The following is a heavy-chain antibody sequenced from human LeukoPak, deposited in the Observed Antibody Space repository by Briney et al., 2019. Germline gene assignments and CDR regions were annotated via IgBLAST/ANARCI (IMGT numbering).Heavy chain of an antibody. Sequence: GGSLRLSCSASGFTFTNYAMTWVRQAPGKGRERGSSISASGVMTYYADSVKGRFTVSRDNSKNSLYLQMSSLTAADTAVYYCAKDGSIGTYYTFDHWGQGTLVTVSS. CDR2: ISASGVMT. J-gene: IGHJ4*02. CDR3: AKDGSIGTYYTFDH. D-gene: IGHD1-26*01. V-gene: IGHV3-23*01. CDR1: GFTFTNYA.